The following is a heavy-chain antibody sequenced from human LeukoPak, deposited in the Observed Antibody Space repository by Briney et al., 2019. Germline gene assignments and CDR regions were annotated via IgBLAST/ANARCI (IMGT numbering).Heavy chain of an antibody. Sequence: HPGGSLRLSCAASGFTFNTYAMHWVRQAPGKGLEWVAVISFDGSNKYYADSVKGRFTISRDNSKNTMYMKMNSLRAEDTAVYYCARESGYSYGRFDYWGQGTLVTVSS. D-gene: IGHD5-18*01. J-gene: IGHJ4*02. CDR2: ISFDGSNK. CDR1: GFTFNTYA. V-gene: IGHV3-30*04. CDR3: ARESGYSYGRFDY.